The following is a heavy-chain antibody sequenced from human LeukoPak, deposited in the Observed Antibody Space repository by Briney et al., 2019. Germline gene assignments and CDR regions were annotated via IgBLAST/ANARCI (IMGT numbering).Heavy chain of an antibody. D-gene: IGHD2-21*02. CDR3: AKQVTAPGPIDY. CDR2: ISGSDGNT. Sequence: GGSQRLSCAASGFTFSSYAMSWVRQAPGKGLEWVSAISGSDGNTFYAASVKGRFTISRDNSKNTLYLQMNGLTVDDTAVYYCAKQVTAPGPIDYWGQGTLVTVSS. CDR1: GFTFSSYA. V-gene: IGHV3-23*01. J-gene: IGHJ4*02.